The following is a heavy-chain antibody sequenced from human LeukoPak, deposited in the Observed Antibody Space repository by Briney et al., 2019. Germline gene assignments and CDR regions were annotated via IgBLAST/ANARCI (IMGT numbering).Heavy chain of an antibody. V-gene: IGHV4-34*01. Sequence: SETLSLTCAVYGGSFSGYYWSWIRQPPGMGLEWIGEINHSGSTNYNPSLKSRVTISVDTSKNQFSLKLSSVTAADTAVYYCARGLAAAAYFDYWGQGTLVTVSS. CDR2: INHSGST. J-gene: IGHJ4*02. D-gene: IGHD6-13*01. CDR3: ARGLAAAAYFDY. CDR1: GGSFSGYY.